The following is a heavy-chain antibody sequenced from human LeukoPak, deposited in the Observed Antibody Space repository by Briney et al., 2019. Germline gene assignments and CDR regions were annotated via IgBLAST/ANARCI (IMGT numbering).Heavy chain of an antibody. J-gene: IGHJ4*02. CDR2: ISGSGGST. V-gene: IGHV3-23*01. D-gene: IGHD3-10*01. Sequence: PGGSLRLSCAASGFTFSSYAMSWVRQAPGKGLEWVSAISGSGGSTYYPDSVKGRFTISRDNSKNTLYLQMNSLRAEDTAVYYCAKGRTGSGSYWDYWGQGTLVTVSS. CDR1: GFTFSSYA. CDR3: AKGRTGSGSYWDY.